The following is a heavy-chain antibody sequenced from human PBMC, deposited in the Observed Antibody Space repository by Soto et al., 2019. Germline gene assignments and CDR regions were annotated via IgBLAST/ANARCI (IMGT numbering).Heavy chain of an antibody. Sequence: QVLLVQSGAEVKKPGSSVKVSCKASGDTFSSYAISWVRQAPGHGLEWMGQIIPIMSTSTHAQKFQGRVTLTADESTSAFYMELSGLTSEDTGIYYCARPNVDSTSSGFFHHWGQGTLVTVSS. D-gene: IGHD3-22*01. CDR3: ARPNVDSTSSGFFHH. V-gene: IGHV1-69*11. J-gene: IGHJ1*01. CDR2: IIPIMSTS. CDR1: GDTFSSYA.